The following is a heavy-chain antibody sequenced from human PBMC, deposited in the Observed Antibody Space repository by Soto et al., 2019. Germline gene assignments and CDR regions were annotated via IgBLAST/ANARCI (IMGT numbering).Heavy chain of an antibody. J-gene: IGHJ3*01. D-gene: IGHD2-21*02. CDR1: GFTFCYYW. V-gene: IGHV3-74*01. CDR3: ARGDKGAFDL. CDR2: IHSDASST. Sequence: EVQLVESEGGLVQPGGSLRLSCAASGFTFCYYWMHWVRHPPGQGLVWVSRIHSDASSTTYADSVKGRFTISRDNAKNTLYLQVNSLRGGDTAVYYCARGDKGAFDLSGAGTMVTVSS.